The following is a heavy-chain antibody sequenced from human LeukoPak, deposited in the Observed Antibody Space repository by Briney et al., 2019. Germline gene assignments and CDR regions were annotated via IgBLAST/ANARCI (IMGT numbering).Heavy chain of an antibody. J-gene: IGHJ4*02. Sequence: PSETLSLTCTVSGGSISSHYWSWIRQPPGKGLEWIGYIYYSGSTNYNPSLKRRVTISVDTSKNHCSLKLSSVTAADTAVYYCARVLISGRWLHRYYFDYWGQGTLVTVSS. D-gene: IGHD5-24*01. CDR3: ARVLISGRWLHRYYFDY. CDR2: IYYSGST. V-gene: IGHV4-59*11. CDR1: GGSISSHY.